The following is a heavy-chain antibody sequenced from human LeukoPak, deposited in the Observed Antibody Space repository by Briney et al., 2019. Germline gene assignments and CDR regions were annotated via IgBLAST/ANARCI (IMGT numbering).Heavy chain of an antibody. CDR1: GGSISSGGYS. CDR2: IYHSGST. D-gene: IGHD6-13*01. Sequence: SETLSLTCAVSGGSISSGGYSWSWIRQPPGKGLEWIGYIYHSGSTYYNPSLKSRVTISVDRSKNQFSLKLSSVTAADTAVYYCARDNGYSSSWYWAGAFDIWGQGTMVTVSS. CDR3: ARDNGYSSSWYWAGAFDI. V-gene: IGHV4-30-2*01. J-gene: IGHJ3*02.